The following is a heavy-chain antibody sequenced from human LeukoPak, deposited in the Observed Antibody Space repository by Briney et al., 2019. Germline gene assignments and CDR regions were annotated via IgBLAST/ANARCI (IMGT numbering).Heavy chain of an antibody. CDR1: RFTFSSYW. D-gene: IGHD2-2*01. CDR2: IKQDGSEK. V-gene: IGHV3-7*01. J-gene: IGHJ6*03. Sequence: GGSLRLSCAASRFTFSSYWMSWVRQAPGKGLEWVANIKQDGSEKYYVDSVKGRFTISRDNAKNSLYLQMNSLRAEDTAVYYCARDHCSSTSCYNYYYYYMDVWGKGTTVPVSS. CDR3: ARDHCSSTSCYNYYYYYMDV.